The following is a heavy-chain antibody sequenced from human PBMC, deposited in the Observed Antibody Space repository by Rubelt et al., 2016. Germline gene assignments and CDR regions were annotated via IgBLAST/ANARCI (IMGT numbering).Heavy chain of an antibody. CDR1: GYTFTSYA. Sequence: QVQLVQSGAEVKKPGASVKVSCKASGYTFTSYAMHWVRQAPGQRLEWMGWINAGNGNTKYSQKFQGRGTITRDTSASTAYMGLSSLRAEDTAVYYCARAQRIRLLMVYAPTFDYWGQGTLVTVSS. CDR3: ARAQRIRLLMVYAPTFDY. D-gene: IGHD2-8*01. J-gene: IGHJ4*02. V-gene: IGHV1-3*01. CDR2: INAGNGNT.